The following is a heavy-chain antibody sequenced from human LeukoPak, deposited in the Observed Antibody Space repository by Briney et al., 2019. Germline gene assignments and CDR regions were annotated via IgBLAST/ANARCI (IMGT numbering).Heavy chain of an antibody. D-gene: IGHD2-2*01. CDR3: AREEYGCSSTSCYGQGY. J-gene: IGHJ4*02. V-gene: IGHV4-31*03. CDR2: IYYSGST. CDR1: GGSISSGGYY. Sequence: SSQTLSLTCTVSGGSISSGGYYWSWIRQHPGKGLEWIGYIYYSGSTYYNPSLKSRVTISVDTSKNQFSLKLSSVTAADTAVYYCAREEYGCSSTSCYGQGYWGQGTLVTVSS.